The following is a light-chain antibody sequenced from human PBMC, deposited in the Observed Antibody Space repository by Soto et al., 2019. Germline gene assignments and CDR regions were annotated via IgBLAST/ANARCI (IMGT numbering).Light chain of an antibody. CDR3: ATWDDSMTVYV. CDR2: STP. CDR1: SANSGSST. V-gene: IGLV1-44*01. J-gene: IGLJ1*01. Sequence: QSVLTQPSSASGTPGQRVTISCSGSSANSGSSTVNWYQQFPRTAPHLLIYSTPQRTSGVPDRFSGSKSGTSASLAISGLQSEDEADYYCATWDDSMTVYVLGTGTKVTVL.